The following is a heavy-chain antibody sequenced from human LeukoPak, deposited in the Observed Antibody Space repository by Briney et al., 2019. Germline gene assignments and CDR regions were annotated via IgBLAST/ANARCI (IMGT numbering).Heavy chain of an antibody. V-gene: IGHV1-18*04. CDR2: ISGYSGNT. Sequence: ASVKVSCKASGYTFTGYYMHWVRQAPGQGLEWMGWISGYSGNTNYAQSLQGRVTMTTDTSSSTAYMELRSLRSDDTAVYYCARDAEYRSGWFDYWGQGTLVTVSS. CDR3: ARDAEYRSGWFDY. CDR1: GYTFTGYY. D-gene: IGHD6-19*01. J-gene: IGHJ4*02.